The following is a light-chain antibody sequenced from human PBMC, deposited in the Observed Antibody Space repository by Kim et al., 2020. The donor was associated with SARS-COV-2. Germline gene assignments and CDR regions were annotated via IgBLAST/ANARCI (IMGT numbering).Light chain of an antibody. Sequence: SSELTQDPAVSVVLGQTVRITCQGDSLRTYYGSWYQQKPGQAPLLVFYGKNNRPSGIPDRFSGSSSGNTASLTITGAQAEDEADYYCNSRDSNTHQWVFG. CDR1: SLRTYY. J-gene: IGLJ3*02. CDR2: GKN. CDR3: NSRDSNTHQWV. V-gene: IGLV3-19*01.